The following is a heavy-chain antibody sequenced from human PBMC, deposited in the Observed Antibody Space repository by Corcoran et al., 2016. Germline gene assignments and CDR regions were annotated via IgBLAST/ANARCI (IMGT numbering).Heavy chain of an antibody. CDR2: INAGNGNT. Sequence: QVQLVQSGAEVKKPGASVKVSCKASGYTFTSYAMHWVRQAPGQRLEWMGWINAGNGNTKYSQKFQGRVTITRDTSASTAYMELSSLRSEDTAGYYCARDDLTVVGPNDYWGQGTLVTVSS. V-gene: IGHV1-3*01. D-gene: IGHD2-15*01. CDR3: ARDDLTVVGPNDY. J-gene: IGHJ4*02. CDR1: GYTFTSYA.